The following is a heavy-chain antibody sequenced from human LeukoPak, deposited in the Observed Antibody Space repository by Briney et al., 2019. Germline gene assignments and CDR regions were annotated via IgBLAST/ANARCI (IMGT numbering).Heavy chain of an antibody. CDR3: ARGKLTFFGTYYFDY. J-gene: IGHJ4*02. CDR2: INPNSGGT. Sequence: EASVKVSCKASGYTFTGYYMNWVRQAPGQGLEWMGWINPNSGGTNYAQKFQGRVTMTRDTSISTAYMEPSRLRSDDTAVYYCARGKLTFFGTYYFDYWGQGTLVTVSS. D-gene: IGHD3-10*01. CDR1: GYTFTGYY. V-gene: IGHV1-2*02.